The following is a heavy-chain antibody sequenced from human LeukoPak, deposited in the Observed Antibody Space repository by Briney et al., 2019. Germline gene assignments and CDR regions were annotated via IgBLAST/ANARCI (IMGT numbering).Heavy chain of an antibody. J-gene: IGHJ5*01. Sequence: GGSLRLSCAASGFTFSNYWIHWVRQAPGKGLVWVSRINPAGNYGNYADSVKGRFTISRDNAKNTVYLQMNSLRAEDTALFYCVRDWDHFDFDSWGQGTLVTVSS. V-gene: IGHV3-74*01. CDR2: INPAGNYG. CDR3: VRDWDHFDFDS. CDR1: GFTFSNYW. D-gene: IGHD1-26*01.